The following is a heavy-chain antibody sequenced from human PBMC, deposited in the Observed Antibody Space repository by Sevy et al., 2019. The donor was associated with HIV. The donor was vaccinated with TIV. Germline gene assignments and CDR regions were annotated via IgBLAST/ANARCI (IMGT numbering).Heavy chain of an antibody. CDR3: AKEWTLLSDWYGEFDY. CDR1: GFTFTNYG. Sequence: GGSLRLSCAASGFTFTNYGMHWVRQAPGKGLEWVSGIGNSGANTYYADSVRGRFTVSGDNSKNTVYLQLNSLRAEDTAIYYCAKEWTLLSDWYGEFDYWGQGTLVTVSS. D-gene: IGHD6-19*01. CDR2: IGNSGANT. J-gene: IGHJ4*02. V-gene: IGHV3-23*01.